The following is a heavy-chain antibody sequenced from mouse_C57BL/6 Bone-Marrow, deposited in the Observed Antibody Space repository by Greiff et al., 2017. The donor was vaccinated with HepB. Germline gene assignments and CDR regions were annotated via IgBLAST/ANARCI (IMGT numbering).Heavy chain of an antibody. J-gene: IGHJ1*03. D-gene: IGHD2-12*01. V-gene: IGHV1-61*01. CDR1: GYTFTSYW. Sequence: QVKLQQPGAELVRPGSSVKLSCKASGYTFTSYWMDWVKQRPGQGLEWIGNIYPSDSETHYNQKFKDKATLTVDKSSSTAYMQLSSLTSEDSAVYYCASLRRDWYFDVWGTGTTVTVSS. CDR3: ASLRRDWYFDV. CDR2: IYPSDSET.